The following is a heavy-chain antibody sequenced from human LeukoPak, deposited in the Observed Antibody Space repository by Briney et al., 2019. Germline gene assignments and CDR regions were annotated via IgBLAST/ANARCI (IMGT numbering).Heavy chain of an antibody. CDR3: ARKDRGRKYYYDSSGYVDY. J-gene: IGHJ4*02. D-gene: IGHD3-22*01. V-gene: IGHV1-18*01. CDR1: GYTFTSYG. Sequence: ASVKVSCKASGYTFTSYGISWVRQAPGQELEWMGWISAYNGNTNYAQKLQGRVTMTTDTSTSTAYMELRSLRSDDTAVYYCARKDRGRKYYYDSSGYVDYWGQGTLVTVSS. CDR2: ISAYNGNT.